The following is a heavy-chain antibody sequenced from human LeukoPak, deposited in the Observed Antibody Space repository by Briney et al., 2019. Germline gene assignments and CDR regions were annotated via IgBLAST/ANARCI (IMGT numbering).Heavy chain of an antibody. V-gene: IGHV3-74*01. J-gene: IGHJ4*02. D-gene: IGHD3-22*01. Sequence: PGGSLRLSCTTSGFTFSNYWMHWVRQAPGKGLVWVSRINTDGRSTNYADSVKGRFTISRDNAKNTLYLQMNSLRVEDTAVYYCASDGSYYYDSSGYYTDYWGRGTLATVSS. CDR2: INTDGRST. CDR3: ASDGSYYYDSSGYYTDY. CDR1: GFTFSNYW.